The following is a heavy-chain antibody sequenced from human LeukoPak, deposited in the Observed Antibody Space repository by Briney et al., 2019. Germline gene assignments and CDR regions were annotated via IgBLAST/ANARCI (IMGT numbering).Heavy chain of an antibody. Sequence: TSETLSLTCTVSGGSISSSSYYWGWIRQPPGKGLEWIGSIYYSGSTYYNPSLKSRVTISVDTSKNQFSLKLSSVTAADTAVYYCARHLSSGWYGGAFDIWGQGTMVTVSS. CDR3: ARHLSSGWYGGAFDI. J-gene: IGHJ3*02. CDR1: GGSISSSSYY. D-gene: IGHD6-19*01. CDR2: IYYSGST. V-gene: IGHV4-39*07.